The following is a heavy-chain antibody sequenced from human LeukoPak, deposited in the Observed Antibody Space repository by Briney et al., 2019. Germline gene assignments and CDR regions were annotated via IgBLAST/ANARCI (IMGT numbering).Heavy chain of an antibody. CDR2: IYYSGST. CDR3: AREDSGYGPMTRRGAFDI. V-gene: IGHV4-59*01. Sequence: SEPVSLTCTVSGGSISSYYWSWTRQPPGKGLEWIGYIYYSGSTNYNPSLKSRVTISVDTSKNQFSLKLSSVTAADTAVYYCAREDSGYGPMTRRGAFDIWGQGTVVPVSS. CDR1: GGSISSYY. J-gene: IGHJ3*02. D-gene: IGHD5-12*01.